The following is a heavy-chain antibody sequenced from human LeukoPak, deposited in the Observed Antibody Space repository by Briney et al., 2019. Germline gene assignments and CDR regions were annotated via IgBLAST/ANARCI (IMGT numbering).Heavy chain of an antibody. CDR1: GGSVSSSSYY. CDR2: MYYSGST. D-gene: IGHD1-1*01. Sequence: SETLSLTCTVSGGSVSSSSYYWGWIRQPPGKGLEWIWSMYYSGSTYYNPSLKSRVTISVDTSKNQFSLKLSSVTAADTAVYYCARTVQLERRWFDPWGQGTLVTVSS. CDR3: ARTVQLERRWFDP. J-gene: IGHJ5*02. V-gene: IGHV4-39*01.